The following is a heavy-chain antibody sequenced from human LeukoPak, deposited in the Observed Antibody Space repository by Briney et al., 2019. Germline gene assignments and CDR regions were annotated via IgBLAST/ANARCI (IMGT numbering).Heavy chain of an antibody. V-gene: IGHV3-23*01. CDR3: AKGGEQVTWNFQN. CDR1: EFIFSDYD. D-gene: IGHD1/OR15-1a*01. J-gene: IGHJ1*01. CDR2: ISDSGANT. Sequence: GGSLRLSCDASEFIFSDYDMNWVRQAPGKGLEWVSIISDSGANTYYADSVRGRFTISRDNSKNTLYLQMNSLRAEDTAVYYCAKGGEQVTWNFQNWGQGTLVTVSS.